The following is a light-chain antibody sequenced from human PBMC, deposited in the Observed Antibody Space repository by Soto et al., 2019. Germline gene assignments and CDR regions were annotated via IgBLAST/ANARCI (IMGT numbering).Light chain of an antibody. CDR2: DAS. V-gene: IGKV1-5*01. CDR1: QTISSW. J-gene: IGKJ1*01. Sequence: ASVGDRVTISCRASQTISSWLAWYQQKPGKAPKLLIYDASSLESGVPSRLSGSGSGTEFTLTISSLQPDDFATYYCQQYNSYPWTFGQGTKVDIK. CDR3: QQYNSYPWT.